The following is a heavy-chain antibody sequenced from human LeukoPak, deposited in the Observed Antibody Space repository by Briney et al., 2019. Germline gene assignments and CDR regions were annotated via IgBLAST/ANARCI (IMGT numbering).Heavy chain of an antibody. CDR2: IYYSGST. CDR1: GGSLSSYY. V-gene: IGHV4-59*01. D-gene: IGHD1-1*01. CDR3: AREGTTAPGEDYFDY. J-gene: IGHJ4*02. Sequence: SETLSLTCTVSGGSLSSYYWSWIRQPPGKGLEWIGYIYYSGSTNYNPSLKSRVTISVDTSKNQFSLKLSSVTAADTAVYYCAREGTTAPGEDYFDYWGQGTLVTVSS.